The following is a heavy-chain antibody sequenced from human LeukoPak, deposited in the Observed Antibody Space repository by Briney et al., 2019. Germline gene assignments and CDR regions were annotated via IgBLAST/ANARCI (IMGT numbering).Heavy chain of an antibody. J-gene: IGHJ5*02. D-gene: IGHD3-10*01. CDR3: ARDQDYYGSGSYGPDH. CDR1: GGSFSGYY. Sequence: SETLSLTCAVYGGSFSGYYWSWIRQPPGKGLEWIGEINHSGSTNYNPSLKSRVTISVDTSKNQFSLKLRSVTAADTAVYYCARDQDYYGSGSYGPDHWGQGILVTVSS. V-gene: IGHV4-34*01. CDR2: INHSGST.